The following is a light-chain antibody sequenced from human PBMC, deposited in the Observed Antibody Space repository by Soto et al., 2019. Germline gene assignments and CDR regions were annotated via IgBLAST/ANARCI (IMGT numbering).Light chain of an antibody. CDR1: SSNIGAGYD. Sequence: SVLTQPPSVSGAPGQRVTISCTESSSNIGAGYDVHWYQQLPGTAPKLLIYGNSNRPSGVPDRFSGSKSGTSASLAITGLQAEDEADYYCQSYDSSLSSYVFGTGTKVTVL. V-gene: IGLV1-40*01. J-gene: IGLJ1*01. CDR3: QSYDSSLSSYV. CDR2: GNS.